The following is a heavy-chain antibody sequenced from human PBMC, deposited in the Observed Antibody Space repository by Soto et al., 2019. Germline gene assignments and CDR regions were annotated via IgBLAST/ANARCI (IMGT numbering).Heavy chain of an antibody. CDR3: ARESSDYYDSSGYYDY. Sequence: GGSLRLSCAASGFTFSSYAMHWVRQAPGKGLEWVAVISYDGSNKYYADSVKGRFTISRDNSKNTLYLQMNSLRAEDTAVYYCARESSDYYDSSGYYDYWGQGTLVTVSS. J-gene: IGHJ4*02. CDR2: ISYDGSNK. CDR1: GFTFSSYA. V-gene: IGHV3-30-3*01. D-gene: IGHD3-22*01.